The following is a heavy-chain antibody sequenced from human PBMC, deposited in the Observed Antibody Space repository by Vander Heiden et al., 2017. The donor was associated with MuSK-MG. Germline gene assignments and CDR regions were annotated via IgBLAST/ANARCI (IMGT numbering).Heavy chain of an antibody. CDR2: IYYSGTI. CDR3: ARESLRDAYAMDV. V-gene: IGHV4-39*07. Sequence: QLQLQESGPGLVKPSETLSLTCTVSGGSISTNIYHWGWIRQPPGKGLEWIGSIYYSGTIYYNPSLKSRVTISVDTSKNQFSLKLNSVTAADTAVYYCARESLRDAYAMDVWGQGTTVTVSS. J-gene: IGHJ6*02. CDR1: GGSISTNIYH.